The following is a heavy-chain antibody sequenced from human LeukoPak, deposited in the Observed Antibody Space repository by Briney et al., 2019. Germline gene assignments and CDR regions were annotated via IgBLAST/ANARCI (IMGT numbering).Heavy chain of an antibody. J-gene: IGHJ4*02. CDR2: IKSKTDGGTT. Sequence: GGSLRLSCAASGFTFSNAWMSWVRQAPGKGLEWVSRIKSKTDGGTTDYAAPVKGRFTISRDDSKNTLYLQMNSLKTEDTAVYYCTTFADYYGSGSYLLFDYWGQGTLVTVSS. D-gene: IGHD3-10*01. V-gene: IGHV3-15*01. CDR1: GFTFSNAW. CDR3: TTFADYYGSGSYLLFDY.